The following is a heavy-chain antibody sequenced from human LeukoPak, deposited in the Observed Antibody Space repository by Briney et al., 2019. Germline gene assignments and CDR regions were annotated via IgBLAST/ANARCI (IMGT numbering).Heavy chain of an antibody. CDR2: IYHSGST. CDR3: ARRRRYSSSSYFDY. D-gene: IGHD6-6*01. Sequence: PSGTLSLTCTVSGYSISSGYHWGWIRQPPGKGLEWIGSIYHSGSTYYNPSLKSRVTISVDTSKNQFSLKLRSVTAADTAVYYCARRRRYSSSSYFDYWGQGTLVTVSS. J-gene: IGHJ4*02. V-gene: IGHV4-38-2*02. CDR1: GYSISSGYH.